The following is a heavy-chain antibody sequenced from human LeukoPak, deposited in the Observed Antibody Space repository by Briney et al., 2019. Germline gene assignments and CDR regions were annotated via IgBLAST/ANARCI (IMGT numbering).Heavy chain of an antibody. CDR3: AKDRDQLQLWLHY. CDR2: ISYDGSNK. J-gene: IGHJ4*02. V-gene: IGHV3-30*18. CDR1: GFTFSSYG. Sequence: GRSLRLSCAASGFTFSSYGMHWVRQAPDKGLGWVAVISYDGSNKYYADSVKGRFTISRDNSKNTLYLQMNSLRAEDTAVYYCAKDRDQLQLWLHYWGQGTLVTVSS. D-gene: IGHD5-18*01.